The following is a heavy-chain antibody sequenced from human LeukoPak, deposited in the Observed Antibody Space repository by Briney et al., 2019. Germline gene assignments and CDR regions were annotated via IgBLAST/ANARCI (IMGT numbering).Heavy chain of an antibody. J-gene: IGHJ3*02. CDR2: ISSSSSYI. CDR3: ARGARGLPI. D-gene: IGHD5-12*01. Sequence: GGSLRLSCAVSGFIFSSYWMSWVRQAPGKGLEWVSSISSSSSYIYYADSVKGRFTISRDNAKNSLYLQMNSLRAEDTAVYYCARGARGLPIWGQGTMVTVSS. V-gene: IGHV3-21*01. CDR1: GFIFSSYW.